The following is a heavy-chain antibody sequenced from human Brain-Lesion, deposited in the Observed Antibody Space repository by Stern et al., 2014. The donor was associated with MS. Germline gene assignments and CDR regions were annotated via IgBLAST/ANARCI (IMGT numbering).Heavy chain of an antibody. CDR3: ARGGGRTYFDY. CDR1: GTSINTLY. J-gene: IGHJ4*02. D-gene: IGHD3-16*01. Sequence: ESGPGLVKPSETLSLTCTVSGTSINTLYWSWIRQSPGQGLEWIAWVYYSGSTNYNPSLKSRVTISIDTSTNQFSLKVNSVTAADTAVYYCARGGGRTYFDYWGQGTLVTVSS. V-gene: IGHV4-59*11. CDR2: VYYSGST.